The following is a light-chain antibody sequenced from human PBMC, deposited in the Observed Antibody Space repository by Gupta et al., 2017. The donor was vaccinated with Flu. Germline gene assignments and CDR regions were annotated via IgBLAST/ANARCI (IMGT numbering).Light chain of an antibody. CDR1: QDIRNT. V-gene: IGKV1-6*01. Sequence: AIPITHSPSSLSASVGDRVTITCRASQDIRNTLGWYQQKPGKAPKLLMYNVSTLQSGVPSRFSGSGSGTDFTLIMSSLQPEDLATYYWRHDYNYPPTFRGGTKVEIK. J-gene: IGKJ4*01. CDR2: NVS. CDR3: RHDYNYPPT.